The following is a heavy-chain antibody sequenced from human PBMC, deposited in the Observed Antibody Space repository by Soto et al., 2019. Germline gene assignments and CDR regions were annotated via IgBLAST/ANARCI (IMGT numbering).Heavy chain of an antibody. Sequence: QVQLVQSGAEEKKPGASVKVSCKASGYTFTTYAMHWVRQAPGQRLEWMGWINAGNGNTKYSQKFQGRVTITRDTSASTAYMALSSRRSEDTAVYYCARAVAVPADFDYWGQGTLVTVSS. D-gene: IGHD6-19*01. CDR2: INAGNGNT. CDR1: GYTFTTYA. J-gene: IGHJ4*02. CDR3: ARAVAVPADFDY. V-gene: IGHV1-3*05.